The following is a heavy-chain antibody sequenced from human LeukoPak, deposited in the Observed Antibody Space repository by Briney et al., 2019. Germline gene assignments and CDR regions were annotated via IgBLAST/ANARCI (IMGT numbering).Heavy chain of an antibody. Sequence: SETLSLTCAVYGGSFSGYYWSWIRQPPGKGLEWIGEINHSGSTNYNPSLKSRVTITVDTSKNQFSLKLSSVTAADTAVYYCARRTSLWFGEFPQHKPYNFDYWGQGTLVTVSS. CDR2: INHSGST. V-gene: IGHV4-34*01. CDR1: GGSFSGYY. CDR3: ARRTSLWFGEFPQHKPYNFDY. D-gene: IGHD3-10*01. J-gene: IGHJ4*02.